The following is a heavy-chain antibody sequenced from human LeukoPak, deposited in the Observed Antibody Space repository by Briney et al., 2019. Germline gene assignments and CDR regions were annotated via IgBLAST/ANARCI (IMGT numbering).Heavy chain of an antibody. CDR1: GGSMNRYY. J-gene: IGHJ5*02. D-gene: IGHD6-13*01. Sequence: PSETLSLTCTVSGGSMNRYYWSWIRQSPGKGLEWIGYIYSSGSTNYNPSLKSRATISVDTSKNQFSLRLTSVTAADTAVYYCARHPAADGLNWFDPWGRGTLVTVSS. CDR3: ARHPAADGLNWFDP. CDR2: IYSSGST. V-gene: IGHV4-59*08.